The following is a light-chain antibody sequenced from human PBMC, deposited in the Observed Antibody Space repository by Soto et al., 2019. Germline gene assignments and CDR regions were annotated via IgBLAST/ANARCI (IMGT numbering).Light chain of an antibody. CDR1: SSDIGGYNF. CDR2: EVS. J-gene: IGLJ2*01. V-gene: IGLV2-14*01. CDR3: SSYSSSSTVV. Sequence: QSALTQPASVSGSPGQSITISCTGTSSDIGGYNFVSWYQQLPGKAPNLMIYEVSNRPSGVSNRFSGSKTGNTASLTISGLLAEDEADYYCSSYSSSSTVVFGGGTKLTVL.